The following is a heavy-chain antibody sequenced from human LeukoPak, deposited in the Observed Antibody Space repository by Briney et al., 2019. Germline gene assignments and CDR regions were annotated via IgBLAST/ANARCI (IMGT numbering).Heavy chain of an antibody. CDR2: INWNGDSL. D-gene: IGHD4-23*01. CDR1: GFTFDDYA. J-gene: IGHJ5*02. CDR3: ARDRRPRATVVNWFDP. V-gene: IGHV3-9*01. Sequence: GGSLRLSCAASGFTFDDYAMHWVRQAPGMGLEWVSGINWNGDSLGYADSVKGRFTISRDNAKNSLYLQMNSLRTEDTALYYCARDRRPRATVVNWFDPWGQGTLVTVSS.